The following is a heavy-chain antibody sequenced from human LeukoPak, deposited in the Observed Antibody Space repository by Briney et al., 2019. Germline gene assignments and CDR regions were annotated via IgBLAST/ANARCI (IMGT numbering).Heavy chain of an antibody. V-gene: IGHV3-21*04. CDR2: ISGAGGNV. D-gene: IGHD3-10*01. CDR3: AKARFGELLYPPIL. J-gene: IGHJ4*02. CDR1: GFTFRNYG. Sequence: GGSLRLSCAASGFTFRNYGLSWVRQAPGKGLEWVSYISGAGGNVNYADSVKGRFIISRDNAKNSLYLQMNSLRAEDTALYYCAKARFGELLYPPILWGQGTLVTVSS.